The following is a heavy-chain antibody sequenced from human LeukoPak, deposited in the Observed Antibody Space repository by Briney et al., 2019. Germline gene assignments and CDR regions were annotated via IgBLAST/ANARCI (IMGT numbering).Heavy chain of an antibody. CDR1: GFTFSSYA. D-gene: IGHD2-21*02. CDR3: ARGGLIVVVTETSEPLDY. CDR2: ISYDGSNK. V-gene: IGHV3-30*04. Sequence: GRSLRLSCAASGFTFSSYAMHWVRQAPGKGLEWVAVISYDGSNKYYADSVKGRFTISRDNSKNTLYLQMNSLRAEDTAVYYCARGGLIVVVTETSEPLDYWGQGTLVTVSS. J-gene: IGHJ4*02.